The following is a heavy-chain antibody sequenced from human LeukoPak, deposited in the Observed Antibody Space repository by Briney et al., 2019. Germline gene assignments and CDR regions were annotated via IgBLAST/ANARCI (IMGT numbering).Heavy chain of an antibody. CDR2: INPNSGGT. V-gene: IGHV1-2*02. CDR1: GYTLTGYY. CDR3: ARDTPIVATIKFSYYYMDV. J-gene: IGHJ6*03. Sequence: GASVKVSCKASGYTLTGYYMHWVRQAPGQGLEWMGWINPNSGGTNYAQKLQGRVTMTTDTSTSTAYMELRSLRSDDTAVYYCARDTPIVATIKFSYYYMDVWGKGTTVTISS. D-gene: IGHD5-12*01.